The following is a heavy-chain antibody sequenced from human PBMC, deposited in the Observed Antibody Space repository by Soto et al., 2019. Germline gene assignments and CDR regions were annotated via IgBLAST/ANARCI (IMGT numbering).Heavy chain of an antibody. J-gene: IGHJ4*02. CDR1: GYTFTGYY. CDR2: INPNSGGT. CDR3: ARGTDIVVVVAAIFDY. Sequence: GASVKVSCKASGYTFTGYYMHWLRQSPGQGLEWMGWINPNSGGTNYAQKFQGRVTMTRDTSISTAYMELSRLRSDDTAVYYCARGTDIVVVVAAIFDYWGQGTLVTVSS. D-gene: IGHD2-15*01. V-gene: IGHV1-2*02.